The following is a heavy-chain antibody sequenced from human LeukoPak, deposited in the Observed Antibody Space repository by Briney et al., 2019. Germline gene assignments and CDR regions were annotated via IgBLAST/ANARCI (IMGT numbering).Heavy chain of an antibody. Sequence: GSLRLSCTVSGFTVSSNSMSWIRQPPGKGLEWIGEINHSGSTNYNPSLKSRVTISVDTSKNQFSLKLSSVTAADTAVYYCARELRWTRQITMVRGVTRYYMDVWGKGTTVTVSS. CDR1: GFTVSSNS. V-gene: IGHV4-34*01. CDR3: ARELRWTRQITMVRGVTRYYMDV. CDR2: INHSGST. D-gene: IGHD3-10*01. J-gene: IGHJ6*03.